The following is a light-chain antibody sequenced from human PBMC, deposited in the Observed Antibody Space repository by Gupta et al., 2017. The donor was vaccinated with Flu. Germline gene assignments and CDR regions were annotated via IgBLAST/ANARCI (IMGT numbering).Light chain of an antibody. V-gene: IGLV2-8*03. CDR1: SSDIGAYNY. CDR2: EVT. J-gene: IGLJ3*02. CDR3: ASYAGYFAGSSNIWM. Sequence: TGTSSDIGAYNYVSWYQQHPGKAPKLIIYEVTNRPSGVPDRFFGSKSGNTPSLNVSGLQAEDEAEYSCASYAGYFAGSSNIWMFGGGTKLTVL.